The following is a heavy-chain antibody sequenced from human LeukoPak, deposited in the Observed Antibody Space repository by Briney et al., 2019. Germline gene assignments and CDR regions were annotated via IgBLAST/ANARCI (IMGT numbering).Heavy chain of an antibody. CDR2: IYHSGTT. Sequence: SETLSLTCTVSAYSISSGYYWGWIRQPPGKGLEWIGSIYHSGTTYYSPSLKSRVTMSVDTSQNQFSLKLSSVTATDTAVYYCARVNYQFIAFDIWGQGTMVTVSS. CDR1: AYSISSGYY. J-gene: IGHJ3*02. D-gene: IGHD1-7*01. V-gene: IGHV4-38-2*02. CDR3: ARVNYQFIAFDI.